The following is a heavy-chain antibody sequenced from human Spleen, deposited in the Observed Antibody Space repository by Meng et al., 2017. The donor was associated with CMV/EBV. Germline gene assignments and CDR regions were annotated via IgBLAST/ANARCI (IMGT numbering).Heavy chain of an antibody. Sequence: SETLSLTCTVSGGSISSGDYYWSWIRQPPGKGLEWIAYIYNSGSTYYNPSLKSRVTISVDKSKNQLSLKLSSVTAADTAVYYCARRPLGSRAHLDYWGQGTLVTVSS. J-gene: IGHJ4*02. V-gene: IGHV4-30-4*08. D-gene: IGHD1-14*01. CDR3: ARRPLGSRAHLDY. CDR2: IYNSGST. CDR1: GGSISSGDYY.